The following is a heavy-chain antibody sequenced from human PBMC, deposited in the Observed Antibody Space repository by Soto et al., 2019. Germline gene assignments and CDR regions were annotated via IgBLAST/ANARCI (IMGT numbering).Heavy chain of an antibody. CDR1: GFTLSDHY. Sequence: EVQLVESGGDLVQPGGSLRLSCAASGFTLSDHYVDWVRQAPGKGLEWVGRSANKANSYTTQYAAAVKGRFTISRSDSENSLYMQMNSLRTEDTALYYCPRDFGGVWGQGTTVTVSS. J-gene: IGHJ6*02. D-gene: IGHD3-10*01. CDR3: PRDFGGV. V-gene: IGHV3-72*01. CDR2: SANKANSYTT.